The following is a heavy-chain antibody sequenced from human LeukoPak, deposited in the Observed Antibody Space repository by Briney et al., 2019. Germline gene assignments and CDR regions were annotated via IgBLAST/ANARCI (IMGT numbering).Heavy chain of an antibody. J-gene: IGHJ4*02. Sequence: KPSETLSLTCTVSGGSISSYYWSWIRQPAGKGLEWIGRIYTSGSTNYNPSLKSRVTMSVDTSKNQFSLKLSSVTAADTAVYYCASVHSGYDFAVGTVTYFDDWGQGTLVTVSS. CDR3: ASVHSGYDFAVGTVTYFDD. CDR2: IYTSGST. D-gene: IGHD5-12*01. CDR1: GGSISSYY. V-gene: IGHV4-4*07.